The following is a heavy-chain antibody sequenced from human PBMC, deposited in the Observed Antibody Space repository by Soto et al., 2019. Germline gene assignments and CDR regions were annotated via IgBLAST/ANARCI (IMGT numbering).Heavy chain of an antibody. CDR3: ARPPGPVRDWYYFDS. J-gene: IGHJ4*02. Sequence: ASVKVSCKASGYTLTAHYLHWVRQAAGQGLEWMGRNNATSSTNYAQRIQGRVTVTWDATLNTAYLELSSLKSEDMAVYYCARPPGPVRDWYYFDSWGQGTLVTVSS. CDR1: GYTLTAHY. D-gene: IGHD3-9*01. CDR2: NNATSST. V-gene: IGHV1-2*02.